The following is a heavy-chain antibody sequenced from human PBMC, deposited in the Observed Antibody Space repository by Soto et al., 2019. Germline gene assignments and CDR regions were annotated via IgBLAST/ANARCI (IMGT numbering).Heavy chain of an antibody. J-gene: IGHJ3*02. CDR1: GYTFTSYY. V-gene: IGHV1-46*03. CDR2: INPSGGST. CDR3: ATRGESELRYFDWLSDDAFDI. D-gene: IGHD3-9*01. Sequence: GASVKVSCKASGYTFTSYYMHWVRHAPGQGLEWMGIINPSGGSTSYAQKFQGRVTMTRDTSTSTVYMELSSLRSEDTAVYYYATRGESELRYFDWLSDDAFDIWGQGTMVTVSS.